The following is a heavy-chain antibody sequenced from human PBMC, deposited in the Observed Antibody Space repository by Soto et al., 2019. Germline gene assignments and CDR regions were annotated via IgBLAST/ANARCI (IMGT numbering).Heavy chain of an antibody. CDR3: ARGFRAPYFDF. V-gene: IGHV4-30-4*01. J-gene: IGHJ4*02. CDR2: IYYSATT. D-gene: IGHD3-10*01. Sequence: SQTLSLTCTVSGGSISSGDYYWSWIRQPPGKGLEWIGYIYYSATTYYNPSLKSRLTISIDTSKNQFSLKLSSVTAADTAVYFCARGFRAPYFDFCGQGTLVTVSS. CDR1: GGSISSGDYY.